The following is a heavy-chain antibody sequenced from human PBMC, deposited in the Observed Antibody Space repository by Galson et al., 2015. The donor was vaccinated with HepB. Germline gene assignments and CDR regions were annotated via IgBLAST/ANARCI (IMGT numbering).Heavy chain of an antibody. CDR1: GFTFSNAR. CDR2: IKSKTDGGTT. D-gene: IGHD4-23*01. V-gene: IGHV3-15*01. J-gene: IGHJ3*02. CDR3: AKAFYGGNPSVAALDI. Sequence: SLRLSCAASGFTFSNARMSWVRQAPGKGLEWVGRIKSKTDGGTTDYAAPVKGRFTIPRDDSKNTLYLQMNSLKTEDTALYYCAKAFYGGNPSVAALDIWGQGTMVTVSS.